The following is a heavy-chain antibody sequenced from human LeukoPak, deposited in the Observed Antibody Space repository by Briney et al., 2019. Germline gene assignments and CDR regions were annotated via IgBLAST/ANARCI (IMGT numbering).Heavy chain of an antibody. CDR1: RFSFSSYA. V-gene: IGHV3-23*01. D-gene: IGHD2-2*01. CDR2: ITASGHNT. J-gene: IGHJ4*02. CDR3: ATSPAADIGPLDF. Sequence: GGSLRLSCAASRFSFSSYAMSWVRQAPGKGLEWVSSITASGHNTYYVDSVKGRFTISRDNSKNTLYLQMDSLRADETAVYYCATSPAADIGPLDFWGQGTLVTVSS.